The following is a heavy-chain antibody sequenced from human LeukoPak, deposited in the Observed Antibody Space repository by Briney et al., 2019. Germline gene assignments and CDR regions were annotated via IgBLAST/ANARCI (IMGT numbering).Heavy chain of an antibody. CDR3: ARGAWELLYYFDY. Sequence: GWINPNSGGTNYAQKFQGRVTITRDTSISTAYMELSRLRSDDTAVYYCARGAWELLYYFDYWGQGTLVTVSS. CDR2: INPNSGGT. D-gene: IGHD1-26*01. J-gene: IGHJ4*02. V-gene: IGHV1-2*02.